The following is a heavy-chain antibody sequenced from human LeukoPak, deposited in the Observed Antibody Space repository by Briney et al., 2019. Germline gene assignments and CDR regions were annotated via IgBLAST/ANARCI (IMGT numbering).Heavy chain of an antibody. CDR1: GGSFSGYY. J-gene: IGHJ4*02. Sequence: SETLSLTCAVYGGSFSGYYWSWIRQPPGKGLEWIGEINHSGSTNYNPSLKGRVTISVDTSKNQFFLKLSSVTAADTAVYYCAQKYYYDSSGYWFFDYWGQGTLVTVSS. V-gene: IGHV4-34*01. CDR3: AQKYYYDSSGYWFFDY. CDR2: INHSGST. D-gene: IGHD3-22*01.